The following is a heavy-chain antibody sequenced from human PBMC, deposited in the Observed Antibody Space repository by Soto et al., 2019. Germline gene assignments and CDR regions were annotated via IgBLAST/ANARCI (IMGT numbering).Heavy chain of an antibody. V-gene: IGHV1-69*13. CDR1: GYTFTSYG. Sequence: SVKVSCKASGYTFTSYGISWVRQAPGQGLEWMGGIIPIFGTANYAQKFQGRVTITADESTSTAYMELSSLRSEDTAVYYCASHGGDPHTRFDYWGQGTLVTVSS. D-gene: IGHD2-21*02. CDR3: ASHGGDPHTRFDY. J-gene: IGHJ4*02. CDR2: IIPIFGTA.